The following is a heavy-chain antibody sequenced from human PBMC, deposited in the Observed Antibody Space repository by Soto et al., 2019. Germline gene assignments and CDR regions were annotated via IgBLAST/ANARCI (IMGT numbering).Heavy chain of an antibody. CDR3: ARARGVLFDGFDP. V-gene: IGHV1-3*01. J-gene: IGHJ5*02. CDR1: GYTFTSYA. CDR2: INAGNGNT. D-gene: IGHD3-10*01. Sequence: ASVKVSCKASGYTFTSYAMHWVRQAPGQRLEWMGWINAGNGNTKYSQKFQGRDTITRDTSASTAYMELSSLRSEDTAVYYCARARGVLFDGFDPWGQGTLVTVSS.